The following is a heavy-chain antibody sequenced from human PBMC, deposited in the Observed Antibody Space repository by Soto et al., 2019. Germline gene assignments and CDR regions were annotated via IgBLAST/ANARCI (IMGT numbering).Heavy chain of an antibody. CDR1: GYTFTSYY. D-gene: IGHD6-13*01. CDR2: INPSGGST. CDR3: ASAAASAVRLAGSDAFES. J-gene: IGHJ3*02. Sequence: ASVKVSCKASGYTFTSYYMHWVRQAPGQGLEWMGIINPSGGSTSYAQKFQGRVTMTRDTSTSTGYMELSSLSSEDTAMYYCASAAASAVRLAGSDAFESWGQGTMVTVSS. V-gene: IGHV1-46*01.